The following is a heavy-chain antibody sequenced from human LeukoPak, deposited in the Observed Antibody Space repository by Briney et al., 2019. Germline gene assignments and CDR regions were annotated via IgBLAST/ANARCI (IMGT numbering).Heavy chain of an antibody. CDR2: ISAYNGNT. Sequence: GASVKVSCKASGGTFSSYAISWVRQAPGQGLEWMGWISAYNGNTNYAQKLQGRVTMTTDTSTSTAYMELRSLRSDDTAVYYCARDRYDILTGYYPYYYYYYMDVWGKGTTVTVSS. D-gene: IGHD3-9*01. CDR3: ARDRYDILTGYYPYYYYYYMDV. J-gene: IGHJ6*03. V-gene: IGHV1-18*01. CDR1: GGTFSSYA.